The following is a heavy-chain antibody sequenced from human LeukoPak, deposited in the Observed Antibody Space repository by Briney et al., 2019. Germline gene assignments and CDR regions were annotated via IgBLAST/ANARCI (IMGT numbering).Heavy chain of an antibody. CDR1: GYTFTGYY. Sequence: ASVKVSCKSSGYTFTGYYMHWVRQAPGQGLEWMGWINPNSGGTNYAQKFQGRVTMTRDTSISTAYMELSRLRSDDTAVYYCARDWEGLGEYWYFDLWGRGNLVTVSS. D-gene: IGHD1-26*01. V-gene: IGHV1-2*02. J-gene: IGHJ2*01. CDR3: ARDWEGLGEYWYFDL. CDR2: INPNSGGT.